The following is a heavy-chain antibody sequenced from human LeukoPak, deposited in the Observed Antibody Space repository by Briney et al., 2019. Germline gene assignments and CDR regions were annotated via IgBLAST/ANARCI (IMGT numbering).Heavy chain of an antibody. CDR2: ISSSGSTI. Sequence: AGGSLRLSCAASGFTFSDYYVSWIRQAPGEGLEWVSYISSSGSTIYYAHAMKGRFTISRYNAKNSLYLQMNSLRAEDTAVYYCAKASGVPAGRFDPWGQGTLVTVSS. CDR1: GFTFSDYY. D-gene: IGHD2-2*01. J-gene: IGHJ5*02. V-gene: IGHV3-11*04. CDR3: AKASGVPAGRFDP.